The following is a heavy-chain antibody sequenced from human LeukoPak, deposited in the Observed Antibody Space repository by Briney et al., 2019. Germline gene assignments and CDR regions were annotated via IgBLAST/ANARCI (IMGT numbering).Heavy chain of an antibody. CDR2: IKQDGSEK. D-gene: IGHD2-2*01. J-gene: IGHJ4*02. CDR3: AREIVVPAAAGVDY. CDR1: GFTFSSYW. Sequence: GSLRLSCAASGFTFSSYWMSWVRQAPGKGLEWVANIKQDGSEKYYVDSVKGRFTISRDNAKNSLYLQMNSLRAEDTAVYYCAREIVVPAAAGVDYWGQGTLVTVSS. V-gene: IGHV3-7*01.